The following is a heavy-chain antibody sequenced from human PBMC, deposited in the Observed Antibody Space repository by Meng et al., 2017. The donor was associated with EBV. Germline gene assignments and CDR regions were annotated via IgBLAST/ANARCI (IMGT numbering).Heavy chain of an antibody. CDR3: ASESGRGYTPDY. Sequence: QVQVVQSAAEVQKPGSSVKVSCKTSGGPFRNYAISWVRQAPGQGLEWLGGFLPTLGAPNYAQKFHGRVSITADESTSTHYMDLSSLRSEDTAVYYCASESGRGYTPDYWGQGTLVTVSS. V-gene: IGHV1-69*01. D-gene: IGHD3-10*01. J-gene: IGHJ4*02. CDR1: GGPFRNYA. CDR2: FLPTLGAP.